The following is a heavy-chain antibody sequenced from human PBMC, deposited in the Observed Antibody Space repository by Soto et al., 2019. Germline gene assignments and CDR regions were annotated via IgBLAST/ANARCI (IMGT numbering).Heavy chain of an antibody. Sequence: PGGSLRLSCAASGFTFSSYGMHWVRQAPGKGLEWVAVIWYDGSNKYYADSVKGRFTISRDNSKNTLYLQMNSLRAEDTAVYYCARTYYYDSSGYYYFDYWGRGTLVTVSS. J-gene: IGHJ4*02. D-gene: IGHD3-22*01. CDR1: GFTFSSYG. CDR2: IWYDGSNK. CDR3: ARTYYYDSSGYYYFDY. V-gene: IGHV3-33*01.